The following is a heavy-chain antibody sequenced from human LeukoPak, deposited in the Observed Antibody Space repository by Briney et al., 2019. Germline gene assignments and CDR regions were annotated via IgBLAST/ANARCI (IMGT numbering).Heavy chain of an antibody. CDR2: ISGSSGST. D-gene: IGHD3-10*01. CDR3: AKDTHAASGTYRDS. J-gene: IGHJ5*01. V-gene: IGHV3-23*01. CDR1: GFTFSTFT. Sequence: GGSLRLSCAASGFTFSTFTMAWVRQAPGKGLEWVSTISGSSGSTYYADSVKGRFAISRDNSKNTLYLQMNSLRVEDTAFYYCAKDTHAASGTYRDSWGQGTLVTVSS.